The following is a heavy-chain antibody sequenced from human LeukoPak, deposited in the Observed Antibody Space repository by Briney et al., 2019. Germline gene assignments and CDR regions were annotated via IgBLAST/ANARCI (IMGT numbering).Heavy chain of an antibody. CDR2: IYYSGST. V-gene: IGHV4-39*01. J-gene: IGHJ5*02. CDR3: ARHGSSSSTSWFDP. Sequence: SETLSLTCTVSGGSISSSVYFWGWIRQPPGRGLEWIGSIYYSGSTYYNLSLKSRATISVDTSKNQFSLKLSSVTAADTAVYYCARHGSSSSTSWFDPWGQGTLVTVSS. D-gene: IGHD6-6*01. CDR1: GGSISSSVYF.